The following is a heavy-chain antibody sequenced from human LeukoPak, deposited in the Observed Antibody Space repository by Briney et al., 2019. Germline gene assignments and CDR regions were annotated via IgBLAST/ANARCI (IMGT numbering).Heavy chain of an antibody. D-gene: IGHD3-22*01. J-gene: IGHJ2*01. CDR2: ISGSGGST. Sequence: GGSLRLSCAASGFTFSSYAMSWVRQAPGKGLEWVSAISGSGGSTYYADSVKGRFTISRDNSKNTLYLQMNSLRAEDTAVYYCARESSSGWQGDWYFDLWGRGTLVTVSS. V-gene: IGHV3-23*01. CDR1: GFTFSSYA. CDR3: ARESSSGWQGDWYFDL.